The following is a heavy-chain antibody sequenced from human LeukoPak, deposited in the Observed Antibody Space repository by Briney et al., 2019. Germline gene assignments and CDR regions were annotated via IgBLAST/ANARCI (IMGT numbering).Heavy chain of an antibody. CDR3: AKDWSGSYCRFDY. V-gene: IGHV3-30*02. CDR1: GFTFSSYG. D-gene: IGHD1-26*01. CDR2: IRYDGSNK. J-gene: IGHJ4*02. Sequence: PGGSLRLSCAASGFTFSSYGMHWVRQAPGKGLEWVAFIRYDGSNKYYADSVKGRFTISRDNSKNTLYLQMNSLRAEDTAVYYCAKDWSGSYCRFDYWGQGTLVTVSS.